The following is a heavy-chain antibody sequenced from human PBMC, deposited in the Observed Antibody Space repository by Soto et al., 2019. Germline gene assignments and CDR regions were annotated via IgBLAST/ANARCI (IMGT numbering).Heavy chain of an antibody. D-gene: IGHD6-13*01. Sequence: SETLSLTCTVSGGSISSYYWSWIRQPAGKGLEWIGRIYTSGSTNYNPSLKSRVTMSVDTSKNQFSLKLSSVTAADTAVYYCARDGVAAARQYSYGMDVWGQGTTVTVSS. CDR1: GGSISSYY. J-gene: IGHJ6*02. CDR3: ARDGVAAARQYSYGMDV. CDR2: IYTSGST. V-gene: IGHV4-4*07.